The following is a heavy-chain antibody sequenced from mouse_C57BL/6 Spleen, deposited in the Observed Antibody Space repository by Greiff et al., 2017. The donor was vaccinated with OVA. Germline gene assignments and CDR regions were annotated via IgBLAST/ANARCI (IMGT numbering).Heavy chain of an antibody. CDR3: ARVYGNWGIYYFDY. V-gene: IGHV1-18*01. CDR1: GYTFTDYN. Sequence: EVQRVESGPELVKPGASVKIPCKASGYTFTDYNMDWVKQSHGKSLEWIGDINPNNGGTIYNQKFKGKATLTVDKSSSTAYMELRSLTSEDTAVYYCARVYGNWGIYYFDYWGQGTTLTVSS. D-gene: IGHD2-1*01. J-gene: IGHJ2*01. CDR2: INPNNGGT.